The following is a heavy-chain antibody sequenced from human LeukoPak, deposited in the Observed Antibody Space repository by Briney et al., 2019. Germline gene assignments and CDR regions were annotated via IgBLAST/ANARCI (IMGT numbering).Heavy chain of an antibody. J-gene: IGHJ3*02. CDR1: GFTFSGDN. Sequence: GGSLRLSCAASGFTFSGDNMNWVRQAPGKGLVWVSFISNSGNFIKYADSVKGRSTISRDNAKNSLYLQMNSLRAEDTAMYFCTRDRALNIRAYDIWGQGTLVTVSS. CDR3: TRDRALNIRAYDI. CDR2: ISNSGNFI. D-gene: IGHD3-10*01. V-gene: IGHV3-21*01.